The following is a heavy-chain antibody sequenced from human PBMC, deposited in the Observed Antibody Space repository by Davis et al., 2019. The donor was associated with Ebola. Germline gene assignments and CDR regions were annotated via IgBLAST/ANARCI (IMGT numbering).Heavy chain of an antibody. CDR3: ARSAVAEYFQH. V-gene: IGHV3-53*01. Sequence: GGSLRLSCAASGFTFSSYAMHWVRQAPGKGLEWVSVIYSGGSTYYADSVKGRFTISRDNSKNTLYLQMNSLRAEDTAVYYCARSAVAEYFQHWGQGTLVTVSS. CDR1: GFTFSSYA. J-gene: IGHJ1*01. D-gene: IGHD6-19*01. CDR2: IYSGGST.